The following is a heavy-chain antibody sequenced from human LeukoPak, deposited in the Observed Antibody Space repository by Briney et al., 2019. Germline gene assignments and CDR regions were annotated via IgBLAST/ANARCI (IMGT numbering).Heavy chain of an antibody. CDR1: GGSISSYY. Sequence: PSETLSLTCTVSGGSISSYYWSWIRQPPGKGLEWIGYIYYSGSTNYNPSLKSRVTISVDTSKNQFSLKLSSVTAADTAVYYCARTIDYYDFWSGAFDYWGQGTLVTVSS. CDR3: ARTIDYYDFWSGAFDY. CDR2: IYYSGST. D-gene: IGHD3-3*01. J-gene: IGHJ4*02. V-gene: IGHV4-59*01.